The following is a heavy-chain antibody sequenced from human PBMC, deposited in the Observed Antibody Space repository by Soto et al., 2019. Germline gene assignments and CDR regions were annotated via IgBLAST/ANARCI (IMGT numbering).Heavy chain of an antibody. Sequence: EVQLVESGGGLVHPGGSLRLSCVASGFTFNTYSMNWVRQSPGKGLEWISYISSSSGTIYYADSLRGRFTISRDNTHNSLFLKMNSLGDDDTAVYYCVREDDVVRENIIPFLGNHFYGMDVWGRGTTVTVSS. V-gene: IGHV3-48*02. CDR2: ISSSSGTI. D-gene: IGHD3-10*01. CDR3: VREDDVVRENIIPFLGNHFYGMDV. J-gene: IGHJ6*02. CDR1: GFTFNTYS.